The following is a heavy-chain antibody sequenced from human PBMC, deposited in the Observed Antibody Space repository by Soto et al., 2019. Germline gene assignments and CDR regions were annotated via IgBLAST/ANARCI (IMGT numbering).Heavy chain of an antibody. V-gene: IGHV3-30*03. D-gene: IGHD1-26*01. CDR3: ARYSGKYQGPIDY. J-gene: IGHJ4*02. CDR1: GFTFSHYG. CDR2: ISYDGSNK. Sequence: QVQLVESGGGVVQPGRSLRLSCAASGFTFSHYGIHWVRQAPGKGREWLAVISYDGSNKHYADSVKGRFTVSRDNSKNTLYLQMNSLRAEDTAVYFCARYSGKYQGPIDYWGQGTLVTVSS.